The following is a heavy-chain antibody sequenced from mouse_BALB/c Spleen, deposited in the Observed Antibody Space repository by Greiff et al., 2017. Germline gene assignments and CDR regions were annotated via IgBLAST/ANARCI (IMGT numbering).Heavy chain of an antibody. CDR2: ISYDGSN. Sequence: EVQLQESGPGLVKPSQSLSLTCSVTGYSITSGYYWNWIRQFPGNKLEWMGYISYDGSNNYNPSLKNRISITRDTSKNQFFLKLNSVTTEDTATYYCARGGLGENYYAMDYWGQGTSVTVSS. V-gene: IGHV3-6*02. D-gene: IGHD3-3*01. J-gene: IGHJ4*01. CDR3: ARGGLGENYYAMDY. CDR1: GYSITSGYY.